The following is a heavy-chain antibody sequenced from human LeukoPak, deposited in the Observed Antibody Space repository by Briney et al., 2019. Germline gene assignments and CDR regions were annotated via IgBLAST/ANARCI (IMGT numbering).Heavy chain of an antibody. D-gene: IGHD4-17*01. V-gene: IGHV4-59*12. J-gene: IGHJ4*02. CDR3: AGFSTVTTFDY. CDR1: GGSISSYY. CDR2: IYYSGST. Sequence: TSETLSLTCTVSGGSISSYYWSWIRQPPGKGLEWIGYIYYSGSTNYNPSLKSRVTISVDTSKNQFSLKLSSVTAADTAVYYCAGFSTVTTFDYWGQGTLVTVSS.